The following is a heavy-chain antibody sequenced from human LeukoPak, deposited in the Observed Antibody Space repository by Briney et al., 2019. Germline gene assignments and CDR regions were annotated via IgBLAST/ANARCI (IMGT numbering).Heavy chain of an antibody. CDR1: GYTFTSYG. CDR2: ISAYNGNT. J-gene: IGHJ4*02. V-gene: IGHV1-18*01. CDR3: ARDSSGWSNFDY. D-gene: IGHD6-19*01. Sequence: ASVKVSCKASGYTFTSYGISWVRQDPGQGLEWMGWISAYNGNTNYAQKLQGRVTMTTDTSTSTAYMELRSLRSDDTAVYYCARDSSGWSNFDYWGQGTLVTVSS.